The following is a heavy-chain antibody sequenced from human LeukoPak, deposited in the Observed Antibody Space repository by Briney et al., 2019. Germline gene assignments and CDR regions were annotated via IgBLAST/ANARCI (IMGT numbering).Heavy chain of an antibody. V-gene: IGHV3-48*03. CDR2: ISSSGSII. D-gene: IGHD4-17*01. CDR3: ARDLGMTDGDYVSYFDY. Sequence: GGSLRLSCEASGFAFSFFAMSWLRQAPGEGLEWVSYISSSGSIIYYADSVKGRFTISRDNAKNSLYLQMNSLRAEDTALYYCARDLGMTDGDYVSYFDYWGQGTLVTVSS. J-gene: IGHJ4*02. CDR1: GFAFSFFA.